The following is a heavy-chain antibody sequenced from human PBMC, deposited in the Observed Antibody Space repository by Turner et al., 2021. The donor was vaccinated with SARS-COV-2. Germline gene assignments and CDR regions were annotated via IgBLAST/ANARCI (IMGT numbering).Heavy chain of an antibody. V-gene: IGHV3-21*01. CDR3: ARDVREYYYDSSGFDY. CDR2: ISSSSSYI. J-gene: IGHJ4*02. Sequence: EVQLVESGGGLVKPGGSLRLSCAASGFTFSSYNMNWVRQAPEKGLEWVSSISSSSSYIYYADSVKGRFTKSRDNANNSLYLQMNSLRAEDTAVYYCARDVREYYYDSSGFDYWGQGTLVTVSS. CDR1: GFTFSSYN. D-gene: IGHD3-22*01.